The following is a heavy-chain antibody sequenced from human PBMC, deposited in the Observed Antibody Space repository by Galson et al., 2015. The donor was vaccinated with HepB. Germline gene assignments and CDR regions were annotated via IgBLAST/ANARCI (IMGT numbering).Heavy chain of an antibody. Sequence: SLRLSCAASGFTFSPYGMTWVRQAPGKGLEWVPTIGSGDHQFYPDSLKGRFTISRDNDKNSVYLQMTGLSAEDTAVYYCARDYASWSRDYWGQGTLVTVSS. D-gene: IGHD6-13*01. J-gene: IGHJ4*02. CDR3: ARDYASWSRDY. CDR2: IGSGDHQ. V-gene: IGHV3-21*01. CDR1: GFTFSPYG.